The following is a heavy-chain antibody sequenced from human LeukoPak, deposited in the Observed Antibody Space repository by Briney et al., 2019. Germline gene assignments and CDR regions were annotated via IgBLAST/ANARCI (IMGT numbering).Heavy chain of an antibody. Sequence: TLSLTCSVSGDSIRSGTYYWSWIRQPAGKGLEWIGRIYTSGSTSYNPSLKSRVTISVDTSKNQFSLKLTSVTAADTAVYYCARGGGATRIDYWGQGTLVTVSS. V-gene: IGHV4-61*02. CDR2: IYTSGST. J-gene: IGHJ4*02. D-gene: IGHD5-12*01. CDR3: ARGGGATRIDY. CDR1: GDSIRSGTYY.